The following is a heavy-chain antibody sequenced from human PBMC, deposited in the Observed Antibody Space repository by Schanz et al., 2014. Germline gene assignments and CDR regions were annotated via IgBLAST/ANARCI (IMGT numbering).Heavy chain of an antibody. J-gene: IGHJ4*02. CDR3: ASPSGYSDYGTYFDF. CDR1: GFTFRDYY. Sequence: QVQLVESGGGLVKPGGSLRLSCAASGFTFRDYYMSWIRQAPGKGLEWVSYICSSGNTIYYADSVKGRFTISRDNAKNSLYLQMNSLRAEDTAVYYCASPSGYSDYGTYFDFWGQGTLVTVSS. V-gene: IGHV3-11*04. CDR2: ICSSGNTI. D-gene: IGHD5-12*01.